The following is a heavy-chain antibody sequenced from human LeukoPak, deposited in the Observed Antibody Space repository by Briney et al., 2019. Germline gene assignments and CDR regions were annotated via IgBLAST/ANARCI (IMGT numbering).Heavy chain of an antibody. J-gene: IGHJ4*02. CDR3: ARGPAPEGLDY. CDR2: INPNSGGT. Sequence: ASVKVSCKASGYTFTGYYMHWVRQAPGQGLEWMGWINPNSGGTNYARKFQGRVTMTRDTSISTAYMELSRLRSDDTAVYYCARGPAPEGLDYWGQGTLVTVSS. V-gene: IGHV1-2*02. CDR1: GYTFTGYY. D-gene: IGHD1-14*01.